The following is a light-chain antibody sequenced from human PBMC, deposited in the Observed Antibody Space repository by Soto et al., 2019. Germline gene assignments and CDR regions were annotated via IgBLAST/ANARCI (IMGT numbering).Light chain of an antibody. Sequence: IEMRQSPATLSLAPGERVTLSCRSSESVSTNLACYQQKAGQAPRXLIYGASTRATGIPARFSGSGSGTEFTLTISSLQSEDFAVYYCQQYSIWRTFGQGTKVDIK. V-gene: IGKV3-15*01. CDR3: QQYSIWRT. CDR1: ESVSTN. J-gene: IGKJ1*01. CDR2: GAS.